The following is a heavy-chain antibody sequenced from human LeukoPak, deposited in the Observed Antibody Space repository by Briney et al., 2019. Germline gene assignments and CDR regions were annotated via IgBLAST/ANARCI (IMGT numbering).Heavy chain of an antibody. V-gene: IGHV4-30-4*08. CDR3: ARVRSDGSGTI. CDR1: GGSISSGDYY. CDR2: IHYSGRT. Sequence: SETLSLTCTVYGGSISSGDYYWSWIRQPPGKGLEWIGYIHYSGRTYYNPSLKSRFPISVDTSKNQFSPKLSSVTAADTAVYFCARVRSDGSGTIWGQGTMVTVSS. D-gene: IGHD3-10*01. J-gene: IGHJ3*02.